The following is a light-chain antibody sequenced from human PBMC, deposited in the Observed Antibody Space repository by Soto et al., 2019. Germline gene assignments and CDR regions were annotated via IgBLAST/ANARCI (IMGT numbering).Light chain of an antibody. Sequence: EIVLTQSPGTLSLSPGERATLSCRASQSVTSSYLAWYQQKPGQAPRLLIYGASSRATGIPDRFGGSGSGTDFTLTISRLEPEDSVVYYCQQYGSSPLTFGGGTKLEI. CDR3: QQYGSSPLT. J-gene: IGKJ4*01. V-gene: IGKV3-20*01. CDR2: GAS. CDR1: QSVTSSY.